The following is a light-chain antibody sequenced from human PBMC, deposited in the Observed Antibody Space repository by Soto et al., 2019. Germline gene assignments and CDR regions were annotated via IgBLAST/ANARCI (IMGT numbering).Light chain of an antibody. CDR2: GAS. V-gene: IGKV3-15*01. J-gene: IGKJ1*01. CDR1: QSVSSN. Sequence: EIVMTQSPATLSVSPGERATLSCRASQSVSSNLAWYQQKPGQAPRLLIYGASTRATGIPARFSRSGYVTEFTLTISSLQSEDFAVYCWQEYNNWPPTCGQGTKVEIK. CDR3: QEYNNWPPT.